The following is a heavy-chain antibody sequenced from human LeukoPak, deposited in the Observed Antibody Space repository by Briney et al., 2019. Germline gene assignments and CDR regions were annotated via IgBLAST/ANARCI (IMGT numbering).Heavy chain of an antibody. Sequence: SETLSLTCTVSGGSISNYYWSWIRQPPGKGLEWIGYIYYSGSTNYNPSLKSRVTISVDTSKNQFSLKLSSVTAADTAVYYCARQHSSGWSDYFDYWGQGTLVTVSS. D-gene: IGHD6-19*01. CDR1: GGSISNYY. V-gene: IGHV4-59*08. J-gene: IGHJ4*02. CDR3: ARQHSSGWSDYFDY. CDR2: IYYSGST.